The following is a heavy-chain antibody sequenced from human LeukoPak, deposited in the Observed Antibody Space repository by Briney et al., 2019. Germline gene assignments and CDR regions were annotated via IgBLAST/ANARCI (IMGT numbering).Heavy chain of an antibody. CDR2: IIPIFGTA. Sequence: GASVKVSCKASGGTFSSYAISWVRQAHGQGLEWMGGIIPIFGTANYAQKFQGRVTITADESTSTAYMELSSLRSEDTAVYYCARVGYSYGYDWFDPWGQGTLVTVSS. CDR3: ARVGYSYGYDWFDP. V-gene: IGHV1-69*13. CDR1: GGTFSSYA. D-gene: IGHD5-18*01. J-gene: IGHJ5*02.